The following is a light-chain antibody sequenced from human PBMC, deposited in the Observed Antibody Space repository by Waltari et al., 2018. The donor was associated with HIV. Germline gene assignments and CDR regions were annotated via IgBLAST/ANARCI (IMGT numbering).Light chain of an antibody. J-gene: IGLJ3*02. Sequence: QSVLTQPPSASGTPGQRVTISCSGSSSNIGSNTVNWYQQLPGTAPKLLTYSIKRRPSGGPDRFSGSKSGTSASLAISGLQSEDEADYYCAAWDDSLNGWVFGGGTKLTVL. CDR3: AAWDDSLNGWV. CDR2: SIK. V-gene: IGLV1-44*01. CDR1: SSNIGSNT.